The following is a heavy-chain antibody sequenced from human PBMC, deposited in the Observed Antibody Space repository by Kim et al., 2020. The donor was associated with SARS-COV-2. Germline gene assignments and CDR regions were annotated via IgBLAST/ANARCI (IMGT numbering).Heavy chain of an antibody. CDR3: ARDTWATVTEYYYYGMDV. D-gene: IGHD4-17*01. V-gene: IGHV3-11*05. Sequence: VKGRFTISRDNAKNSLYLQMNSLRAEDTAVYYCARDTWATVTEYYYYGMDVWGQGTTVTVSS. J-gene: IGHJ6*02.